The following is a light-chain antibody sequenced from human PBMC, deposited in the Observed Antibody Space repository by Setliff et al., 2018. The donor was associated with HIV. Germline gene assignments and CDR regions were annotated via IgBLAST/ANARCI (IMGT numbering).Light chain of an antibody. CDR3: SSYTSSHV. V-gene: IGLV2-14*03. J-gene: IGLJ1*01. CDR2: DVS. Sequence: QSVLTQPASVSGSPGQSITISCTGTSSDVGGYNYVSWYQQHPGKAPKLMIYDVSNRPSGVSNRFSGSKSDNTASLTISGPQAEDEADYYCSSYTSSHVFGTGTKVTVL. CDR1: SSDVGGYNY.